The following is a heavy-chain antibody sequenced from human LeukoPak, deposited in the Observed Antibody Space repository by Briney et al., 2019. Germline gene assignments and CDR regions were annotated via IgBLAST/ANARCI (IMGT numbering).Heavy chain of an antibody. CDR1: GFTFSSYW. D-gene: IGHD6-13*01. CDR2: TNGDRSST. CDR3: ARGKQDFDN. Sequence: GGSLRLSCAASGFTFSSYWMHWVRQAPGKGLVWVSRTNGDRSSTTYADSVKGRLTISRDNAKNTLYLQMNSLRAEDTAVYYCARGKQDFDNWGQGTAVTVSS. J-gene: IGHJ4*02. V-gene: IGHV3-74*01.